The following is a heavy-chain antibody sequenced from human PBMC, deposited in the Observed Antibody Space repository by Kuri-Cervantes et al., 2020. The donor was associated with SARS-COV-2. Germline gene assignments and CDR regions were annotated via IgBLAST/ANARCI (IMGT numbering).Heavy chain of an antibody. Sequence: SQTLSLTCAISGDSVSSNSAAWNWIRQSPSRGLEWLGRTYYRSKWYNDYAVSVKSRITINPDPSKNQFSLQLNSVTPEDTAVYYCARDVSGYSSSWYGPYYFDYWGQGTLVTVSS. CDR1: GDSVSSNSAA. V-gene: IGHV6-1*01. D-gene: IGHD6-13*01. J-gene: IGHJ4*02. CDR2: TYYRSKWYN. CDR3: ARDVSGYSSSWYGPYYFDY.